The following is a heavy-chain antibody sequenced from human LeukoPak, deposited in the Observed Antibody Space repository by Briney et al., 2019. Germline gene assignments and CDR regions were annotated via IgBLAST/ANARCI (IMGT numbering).Heavy chain of an antibody. CDR3: ARWSIVGAYDLFDY. CDR2: IYYSGST. Sequence: KPSETLSLTCTVSGGSISSSSYYWGWIRQPPGKGLEWIGSIYYSGSTYYNPSLKSRVTISVDTSKNQFSLKLSSVTAADTAVYYCARWSIVGAYDLFDYWGQGTLVTVSS. D-gene: IGHD1-26*01. CDR1: GGSISSSSYY. J-gene: IGHJ4*02. V-gene: IGHV4-39*07.